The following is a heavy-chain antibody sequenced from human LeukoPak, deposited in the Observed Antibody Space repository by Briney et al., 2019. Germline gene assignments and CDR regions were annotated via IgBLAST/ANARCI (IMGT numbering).Heavy chain of an antibody. CDR2: IWAAGNDD. Sequence: PGGSLRLSCGASGFSFSLYGMHWVRQAPGKGLEWVAFIWAAGNDDFYADSVKGRFTISRDNSKNMLYVQMNSLRAEDTAVYYCAKDLPGFFDYWGQGTLVTVSS. CDR1: GFSFSLYG. V-gene: IGHV3-30*02. CDR3: AKDLPGFFDY. J-gene: IGHJ4*02.